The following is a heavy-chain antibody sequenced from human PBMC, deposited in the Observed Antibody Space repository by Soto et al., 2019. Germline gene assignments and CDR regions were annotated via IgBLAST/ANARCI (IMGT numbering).Heavy chain of an antibody. D-gene: IGHD6-13*01. CDR1: GGTFSSYA. CDR3: ARGRAAAGTPYYFDY. J-gene: IGHJ4*02. V-gene: IGHV1-69*13. CDR2: IIPIFGTA. Sequence: SVKVSCKASGGTFSSYAISWVRQAPGQGLEWMGGIIPIFGTANYAQKFQGRVTITADESTSTAYMELSSLRSEDTAVYYCARGRAAAGTPYYFDYWGQGTLVTVSS.